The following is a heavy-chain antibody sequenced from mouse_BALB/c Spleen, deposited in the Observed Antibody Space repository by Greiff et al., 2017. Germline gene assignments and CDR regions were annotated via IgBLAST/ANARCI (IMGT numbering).Heavy chain of an antibody. CDR2: INPSSGYT. D-gene: IGHD1-1*01. CDR3: ARFTTLVATPDY. Sequence: LVESGAELARPGASVKMSCKASGYTFTSYTMHWVKQRPGQGLEWIGYINPSSGYTNYNQKFKDKATLTADKSSSTAYMQLSSLTSEDSAVYYCARFTTLVATPDYWGQGTTLTVSS. CDR1: GYTFTSYT. J-gene: IGHJ2*01. V-gene: IGHV1-4*01.